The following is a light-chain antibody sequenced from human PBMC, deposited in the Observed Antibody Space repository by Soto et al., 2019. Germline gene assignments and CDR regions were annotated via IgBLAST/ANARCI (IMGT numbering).Light chain of an antibody. J-gene: IGKJ3*01. CDR2: GAS. V-gene: IGKV3-20*01. CDR1: QSVRSGY. CDR3: QQYGSSPFT. Sequence: EIVLTQSPGTLSLSPGEGVTLSCRASQSVRSGYLAWYQQKPGQAPRLLIYGASSRATGIPDRFSGSGSGTDFTLTISRLEPEDFAVYYCQQYGSSPFTFGPGTKVDI.